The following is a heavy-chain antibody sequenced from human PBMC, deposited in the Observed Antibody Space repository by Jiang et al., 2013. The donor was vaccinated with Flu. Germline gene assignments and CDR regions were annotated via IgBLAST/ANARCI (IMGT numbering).Heavy chain of an antibody. CDR3: ARDRYLSHFDL. V-gene: IGHV3-11*04. CDR2: ISSTGSSI. Sequence: QLLESGGGLVKPGGSLRLSCTFSGFSFNDGFMNWIRRAPGKGLEWVSYISSTGSSIYYAGSVKGRFTISRDSAKKSVYLQMSSLRVEDTAIYFCARDRYLSHFDLWGRGTLVTVSS. J-gene: IGHJ2*01. D-gene: IGHD3-16*02. CDR1: GFSFNDGF.